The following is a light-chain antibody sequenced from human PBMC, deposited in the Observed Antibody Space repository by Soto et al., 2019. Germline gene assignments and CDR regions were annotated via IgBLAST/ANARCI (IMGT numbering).Light chain of an antibody. Sequence: DIQMTQSPSTLSASVVDRVTITFRASQSISSWLAWYQQKPGKAPKLLIYDASSLESGVPSKFSGSGSGTEFTLTISSLQPDDFAVYYCQQYYNWPRTFGQGTKVDI. CDR1: QSISSW. CDR3: QQYYNWPRT. J-gene: IGKJ1*01. CDR2: DAS. V-gene: IGKV1-5*01.